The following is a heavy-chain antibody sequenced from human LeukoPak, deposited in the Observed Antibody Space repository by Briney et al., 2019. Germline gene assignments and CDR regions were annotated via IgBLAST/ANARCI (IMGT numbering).Heavy chain of an antibody. Sequence: PSETLSLTCTVSGGSISSSSYYWGWIRQPPGKGLEWIGNIYYGGSTYYNPSLKSRVTISVDTSKNQFSLKLSSVTAADTAVFYCARYYRNGPLDYWGQGTLVTVSS. J-gene: IGHJ4*02. D-gene: IGHD1-26*01. CDR3: ARYYRNGPLDY. CDR2: IYYGGST. V-gene: IGHV4-39*01. CDR1: GGSISSSSYY.